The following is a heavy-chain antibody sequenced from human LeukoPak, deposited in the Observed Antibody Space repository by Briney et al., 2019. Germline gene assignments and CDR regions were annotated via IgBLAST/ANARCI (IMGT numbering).Heavy chain of an antibody. Sequence: GGSLRLSCAVSEITLSNYGMSWVRQAPGKGLEWVAGISDSGGRTNYADSVKGRFTISRDNPKNTLYLQMNSLRAEDTAVYFCAKRGVVIRVILVGFHKEAYYFDSWGQGALVTVSS. D-gene: IGHD3-22*01. CDR1: EITLSNYG. CDR3: AKRGVVIRVILVGFHKEAYYFDS. CDR2: ISDSGGRT. V-gene: IGHV3-23*01. J-gene: IGHJ4*02.